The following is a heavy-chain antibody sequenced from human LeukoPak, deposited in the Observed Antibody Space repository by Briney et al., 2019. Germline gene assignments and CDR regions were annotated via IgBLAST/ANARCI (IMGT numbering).Heavy chain of an antibody. V-gene: IGHV4-34*01. CDR2: INHSGST. CDR1: GGSISNYY. J-gene: IGHJ4*02. Sequence: SETLSLTCTVSGGSISNYYWSWIRQPPGKGLEWIGEINHSGSTNYNPSLKSRVTISVDTSKNQFSLKLSSVTAADTAVYYCARARGDFDYWGQGTLVTVSS. D-gene: IGHD3-16*01. CDR3: ARARGDFDY.